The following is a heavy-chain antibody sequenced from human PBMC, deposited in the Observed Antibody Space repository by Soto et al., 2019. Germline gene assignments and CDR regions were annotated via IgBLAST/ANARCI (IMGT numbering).Heavy chain of an antibody. J-gene: IGHJ4*02. V-gene: IGHV3-11*06. Sequence: QVQLVESGGGLVKPGGSLRLSCAASGFTFSDYYMSWIRQAPGKGLEWVSYISSSSSYTNYADSVKGRFTISRDNAKNSLYLQMNSLRAEDTAGYYCARVLLPGYGSGSYYYWGQGTLVTVSS. CDR3: ARVLLPGYGSGSYYY. CDR1: GFTFSDYY. D-gene: IGHD3-10*01. CDR2: ISSSSSYT.